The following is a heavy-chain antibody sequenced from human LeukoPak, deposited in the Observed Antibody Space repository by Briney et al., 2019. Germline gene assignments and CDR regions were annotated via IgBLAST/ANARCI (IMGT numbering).Heavy chain of an antibody. D-gene: IGHD4-23*01. J-gene: IGHJ4*02. CDR1: GGSISSGSYY. CDR3: ARVPYGGNSEDYFDY. V-gene: IGHV4-61*09. Sequence: SETLSLTCTVSGGSISSGSYYWSWIRQPAGKGLEWIGHIYTSGSTNYNPSLKSRVTISVDTSKNQFSLKLSSVTAADTAVYYCARVPYGGNSEDYFDYWGQGTLVTVSS. CDR2: IYTSGST.